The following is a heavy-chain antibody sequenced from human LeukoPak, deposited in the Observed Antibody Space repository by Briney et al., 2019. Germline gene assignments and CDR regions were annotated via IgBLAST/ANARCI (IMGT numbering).Heavy chain of an antibody. CDR1: GFTFDDYA. Sequence: GGSLRLSCAASGFTFDDYAMHWVRQAPGKGLEWVSGISWNSGSIGYADSVKGRFTISRDNAKNTLYLQMNSLRAEDTAVYYCARDDQGGGPDYWGQGTLVTVSS. V-gene: IGHV3-9*01. CDR3: ARDDQGGGPDY. D-gene: IGHD1-26*01. J-gene: IGHJ4*02. CDR2: ISWNSGSI.